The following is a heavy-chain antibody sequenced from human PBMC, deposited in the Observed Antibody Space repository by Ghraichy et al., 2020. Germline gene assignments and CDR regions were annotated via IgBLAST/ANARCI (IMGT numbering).Heavy chain of an antibody. CDR2: IGPSGDTI. Sequence: GGSLRLSCAAFGFTFSGYEMNWVRQAPGKGLEWISYIGPSGDTIYYADSVKGRFTMSRDNAKTTLYLQMNSLRVEDTAVYYCASRPTRRLMWGQGTLVTVSS. J-gene: IGHJ4*02. CDR3: ASRPTRRLM. CDR1: GFTFSGYE. D-gene: IGHD1-26*01. V-gene: IGHV3-48*03.